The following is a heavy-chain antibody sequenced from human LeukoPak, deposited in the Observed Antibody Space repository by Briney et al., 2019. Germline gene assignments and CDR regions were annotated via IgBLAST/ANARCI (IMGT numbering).Heavy chain of an antibody. D-gene: IGHD6-19*01. J-gene: IGHJ6*02. Sequence: GGSLRLSCAASGLTFSSYGMHWVRQAPGKGLEWVANIKQDGSEKYYVDSVKGRLTISRDNAKNSLYLQMNSLRAEDTAVYYCARDQVAVAANYYYYGMDVWGHGTTVTVSS. CDR3: ARDQVAVAANYYYYGMDV. CDR2: IKQDGSEK. V-gene: IGHV3-7*01. CDR1: GLTFSSYG.